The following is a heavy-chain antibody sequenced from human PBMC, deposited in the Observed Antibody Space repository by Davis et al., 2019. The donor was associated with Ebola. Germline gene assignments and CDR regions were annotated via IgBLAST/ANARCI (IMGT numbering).Heavy chain of an antibody. Sequence: SETLSLTCTLSGGSITSGDHYWNWIRQAPGKGLEWIGDIYYSGSTNYNPSLKSRVTISVDTSKNQFSLKLNSVTAADTAVYYCARANTAMVPPEIDYWGQGTLVTVSS. J-gene: IGHJ4*02. V-gene: IGHV4-61*08. CDR1: GGSITSGDHY. CDR2: IYYSGST. CDR3: ARANTAMVPPEIDY. D-gene: IGHD5-18*01.